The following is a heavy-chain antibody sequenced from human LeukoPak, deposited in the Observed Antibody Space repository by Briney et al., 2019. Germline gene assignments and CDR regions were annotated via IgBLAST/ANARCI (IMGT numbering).Heavy chain of an antibody. J-gene: IGHJ4*02. CDR1: GYTFTSYD. Sequence: GASVKVSCKASGYTFTSYDIHWVRQATGQGLECMGWMNPNSRNTGYAQKFQGRVTMTRDTSTRTVYMELGSLRSEDTAVYYCARFDYGGNYPFDYWGQGTLVTVSS. CDR2: MNPNSRNT. D-gene: IGHD4/OR15-4a*01. V-gene: IGHV1-8*01. CDR3: ARFDYGGNYPFDY.